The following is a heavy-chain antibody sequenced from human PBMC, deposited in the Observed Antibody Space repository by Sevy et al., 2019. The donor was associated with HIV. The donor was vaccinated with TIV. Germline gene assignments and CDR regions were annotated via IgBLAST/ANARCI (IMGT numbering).Heavy chain of an antibody. D-gene: IGHD7-27*01. J-gene: IGHJ4*02. V-gene: IGHV3-74*01. Sequence: GGSLRLSCAASGFTFSSYGMHWVRQAPGKGLVWVSRINSDGTSTSYANSVKGRFTISRDNAKNTVLLQVNSLRAEDTATYYCARPSRTAPTGAFDSWGQGTLVTVSS. CDR3: ARPSRTAPTGAFDS. CDR2: INSDGTST. CDR1: GFTFSSYG.